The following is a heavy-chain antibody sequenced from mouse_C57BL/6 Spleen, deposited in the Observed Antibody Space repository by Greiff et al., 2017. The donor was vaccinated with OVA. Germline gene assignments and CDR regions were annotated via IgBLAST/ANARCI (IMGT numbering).Heavy chain of an antibody. J-gene: IGHJ3*01. CDR3: ARTIYYGSSSAWFAY. Sequence: DVMLVESGGGLVKPGGSLKLSCAASGFTFSDYGMHWVRQAPEKGLEWVAYISSGSSTIYYADTVKGRFTISRDNAKNTLFLQMTSLRSENTAMYYCARTIYYGSSSAWFAYWGQGTLVTVSA. CDR1: GFTFSDYG. CDR2: ISSGSSTI. V-gene: IGHV5-17*01. D-gene: IGHD1-1*01.